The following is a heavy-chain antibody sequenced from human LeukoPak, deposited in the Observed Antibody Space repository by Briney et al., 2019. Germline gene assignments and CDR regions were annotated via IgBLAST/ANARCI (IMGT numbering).Heavy chain of an antibody. V-gene: IGHV1-2*02. CDR2: INPNTGGT. CDR3: ARDLVGATTLDEGF. D-gene: IGHD1-26*01. J-gene: IGHJ4*02. CDR1: GYSFIAYL. Sequence: ASVKVSCKASGYSFIAYLMHWVRQAPGQGLEWMGWINPNTGGTNYAQKFQGRVTMTRDTSISTAYMELTSLRSDDTALYYCARDLVGATTLDEGFWSQGTLVTVSS.